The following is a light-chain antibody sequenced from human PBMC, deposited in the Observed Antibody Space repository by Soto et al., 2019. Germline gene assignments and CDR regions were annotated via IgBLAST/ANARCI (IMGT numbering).Light chain of an antibody. CDR3: QQYNNWPPYT. Sequence: EIVMTQSPATLSVSPGERATLSCRASQSVSSNLAWYQQKPGQAPRLLIYGASTRATRIPARFSGSGSGTEFTLTISGLQSEDFAVYYCQQYNNWPPYTFGQGPKLEIK. CDR1: QSVSSN. CDR2: GAS. V-gene: IGKV3-15*01. J-gene: IGKJ2*01.